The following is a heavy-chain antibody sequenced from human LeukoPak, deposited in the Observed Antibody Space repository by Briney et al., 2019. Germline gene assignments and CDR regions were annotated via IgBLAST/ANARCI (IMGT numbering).Heavy chain of an antibody. CDR3: AKAPVRGVISHLDY. V-gene: IGHV3-30*02. Sequence: GGSLRLSCAASGFTLSSYGMHWVRLAPGKGLEWVAFIRYDGSNKYYADSVKGRFTISRDNSENTLWLQMTSLRAEDTAVYYCAKAPVRGVISHLDYWGQGTLVTVSS. CDR1: GFTLSSYG. J-gene: IGHJ4*02. CDR2: IRYDGSNK. D-gene: IGHD3-10*01.